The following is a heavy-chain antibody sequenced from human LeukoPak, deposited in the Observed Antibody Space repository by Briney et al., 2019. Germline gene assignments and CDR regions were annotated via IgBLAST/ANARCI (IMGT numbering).Heavy chain of an antibody. D-gene: IGHD1-26*01. CDR3: ARGVGGSWIFDY. Sequence: AASVKVSCKASGYTFTSYGISWVRQAPGQGLEWMGRIIPILGIANYAQKFQGRVTITADKSTSTAYMELSSLRSEDTAVYYCARGVGGSWIFDYWGQGTLVTVSS. CDR1: GYTFTSYG. J-gene: IGHJ4*02. V-gene: IGHV1-69*04. CDR2: IIPILGIA.